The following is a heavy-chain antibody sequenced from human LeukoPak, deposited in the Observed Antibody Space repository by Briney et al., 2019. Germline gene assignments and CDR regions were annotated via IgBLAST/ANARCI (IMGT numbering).Heavy chain of an antibody. V-gene: IGHV1-8*01. CDR3: ARGSYYRGVIVVVTKPYYFDY. CDR1: GYTFTSYD. J-gene: IGHJ4*02. D-gene: IGHD3-22*01. Sequence: GASVKVSCKASGYTFTSYDIYWVRQATGQGLEWMGWMNPNSGNTGYAQKFQGRVTMTRNTSISTAYMELSSLRSEDTAVYYCARGSYYRGVIVVVTKPYYFDYWGQGTLVTVSS. CDR2: MNPNSGNT.